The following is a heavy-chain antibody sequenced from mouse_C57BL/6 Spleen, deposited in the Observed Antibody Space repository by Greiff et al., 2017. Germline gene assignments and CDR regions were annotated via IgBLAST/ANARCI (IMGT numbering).Heavy chain of an antibody. V-gene: IGHV5-4*03. Sequence: EVKLVESGGGLVKPGGSLKLSCAASGFTFSSYAMSWVRQTPEKRLEWVATISDGGSYTYYPDNVKGRFTISRDNAKNNLYLQMSHLKSEDTAMYYCPRVEDYDGCADWGQGTLVTVSA. CDR3: PRVEDYDGCAD. CDR2: ISDGGSYT. J-gene: IGHJ3*01. CDR1: GFTFSSYA. D-gene: IGHD2-4*01.